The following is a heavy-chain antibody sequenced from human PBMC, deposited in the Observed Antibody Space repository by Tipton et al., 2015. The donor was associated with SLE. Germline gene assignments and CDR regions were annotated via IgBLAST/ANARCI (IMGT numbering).Heavy chain of an antibody. CDR2: ISSSSSYI. CDR1: GFTFSSYA. CDR3: ARKSREVTYYYDSSGAFDI. V-gene: IGHV3-21*01. Sequence: SLRLSCAASGFTFSSYAMSWVRQAPGKGLEWVSSISSSSSYIYYADSVKGRFTISRDNAKNSLYLQMNSLRAEDTAVYYCARKSREVTYYYDSSGAFDIWGQGTMVTVSS. D-gene: IGHD3-22*01. J-gene: IGHJ3*02.